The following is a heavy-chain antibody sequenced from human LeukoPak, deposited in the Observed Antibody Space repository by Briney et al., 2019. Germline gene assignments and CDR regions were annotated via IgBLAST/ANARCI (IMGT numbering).Heavy chain of an antibody. Sequence: PGGSLRLSCAASGFTFSSYAMSWVRQAPGKGLEWVSTIFGSGGSTYYADSVKGRFTISRDNSKNTLYLQMNSLRAEDTAVYYCAKDPNYYDSSGYTDYYYYYMDVWGKGTTVTVSS. D-gene: IGHD3-22*01. CDR2: IFGSGGST. J-gene: IGHJ6*03. V-gene: IGHV3-23*01. CDR1: GFTFSSYA. CDR3: AKDPNYYDSSGYTDYYYYYMDV.